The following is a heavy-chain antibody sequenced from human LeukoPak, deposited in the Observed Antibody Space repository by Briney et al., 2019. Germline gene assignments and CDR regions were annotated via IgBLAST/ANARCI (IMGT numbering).Heavy chain of an antibody. Sequence: SETLSLTCTVSGGSISSGGYYWRWIRQHPGKGLEWIGYIYYSGSTYYNPSLKSRVTISLDTSKNQFSLKLTSVTAADTAVYYCARGYGSGSYYYWGQGTLVTVSS. CDR1: GGSISSGGYY. J-gene: IGHJ4*02. V-gene: IGHV4-31*03. D-gene: IGHD3-10*01. CDR2: IYYSGST. CDR3: ARGYGSGSYYY.